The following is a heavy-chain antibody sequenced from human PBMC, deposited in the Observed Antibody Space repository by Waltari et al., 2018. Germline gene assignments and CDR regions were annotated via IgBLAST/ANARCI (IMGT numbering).Heavy chain of an antibody. D-gene: IGHD1-26*01. CDR3: ARATVGSTTTESFDI. V-gene: IGHV4-38-2*02. Sequence: QVLLQESGPGLLKPSETLSLTCTVSGYSISRGHYWAWIRKPPGKGLEWIASIYHTGDTYQNPSLKSRVTISIDTSKNFFSLKLDSVTAADTAVYFCARATVGSTTTESFDIWGQGTLVSVSS. CDR2: IYHTGDT. CDR1: GYSISRGHY. J-gene: IGHJ3*02.